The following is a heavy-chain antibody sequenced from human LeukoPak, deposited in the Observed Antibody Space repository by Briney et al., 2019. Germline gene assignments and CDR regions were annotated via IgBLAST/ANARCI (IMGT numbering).Heavy chain of an antibody. J-gene: IGHJ6*02. D-gene: IGHD1-26*01. Sequence: GGSLRLSCAASEFMLTNYAMPWVRQAPGKGLEWVAVISYHGTSKYYADSVKGRLTISRDISRNTLYLQMDSLRAEDTAVYYCSRDGAAWYYYYGMDVWGQGTTVTVSS. V-gene: IGHV3-30-3*01. CDR2: ISYHGTSK. CDR1: EFMLTNYA. CDR3: SRDGAAWYYYYGMDV.